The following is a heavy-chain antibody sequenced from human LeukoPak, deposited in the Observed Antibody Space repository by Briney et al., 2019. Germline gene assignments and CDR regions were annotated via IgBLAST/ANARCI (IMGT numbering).Heavy chain of an antibody. CDR2: IYYSGST. D-gene: IGHD3-22*01. V-gene: IGHV4-31*03. Sequence: TSQLLSFTYTVSDGSISSGGYYWSWIRQHPGKGLEWIGYIYYSGSTYYNPSLKSRVTISVDTSKNQFSLKLSSVTAADTAVYYCARTPQAYDSSGYPVVVFDYWGQGTLVTVSS. J-gene: IGHJ4*02. CDR3: ARTPQAYDSSGYPVVVFDY. CDR1: DGSISSGGYY.